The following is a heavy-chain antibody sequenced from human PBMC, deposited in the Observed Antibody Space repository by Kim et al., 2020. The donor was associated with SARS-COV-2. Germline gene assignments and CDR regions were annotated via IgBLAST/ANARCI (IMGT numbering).Heavy chain of an antibody. Sequence: SDSVKGRFTISRDNSKSTLYRQMNTLRAEDTAIVYCAKFQEPMITVWHIQYWGQGTLVTVSS. CDR3: AKFQEPMITVWHIQY. D-gene: IGHD3-16*01. J-gene: IGHJ4*02. V-gene: IGHV3-23*01.